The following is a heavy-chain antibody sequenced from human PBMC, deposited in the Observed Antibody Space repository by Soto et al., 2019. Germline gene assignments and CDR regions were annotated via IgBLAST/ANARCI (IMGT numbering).Heavy chain of an antibody. CDR1: GDSVSSPYY. CDR3: ARSAGWYAVQS. J-gene: IGHJ5*02. CDR2: VFHTGTT. Sequence: QVQLQESGPGLVKPSGTLSLTCAVSGDSVSSPYYWCWVRQPPGKGLEWIGEVFHTGTTSYNPSLRGRVTISMDKSINHFSLVLSSVTAADTAVYYCARSAGWYAVQSWGPGTLVIVSS. V-gene: IGHV4-4*02. D-gene: IGHD6-19*01.